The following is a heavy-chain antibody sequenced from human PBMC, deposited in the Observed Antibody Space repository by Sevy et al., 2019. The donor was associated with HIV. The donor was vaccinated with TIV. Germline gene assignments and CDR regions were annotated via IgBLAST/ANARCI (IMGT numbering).Heavy chain of an antibody. CDR1: GFPLSTYW. CDR2: VNQDGSVK. V-gene: IGHV3-74*01. J-gene: IGHJ4*02. Sequence: GGSLRLSCTCSGFPLSTYWMHWVRQIPGKGLDWVCHVNQDGSVKQYADSVRGRSTFSRDNVKNTVFLYMNSLRTDDTALYYCARGIGSSGGLWGQGTLVTVSS. CDR3: ARGIGSSGGL. D-gene: IGHD6-13*01.